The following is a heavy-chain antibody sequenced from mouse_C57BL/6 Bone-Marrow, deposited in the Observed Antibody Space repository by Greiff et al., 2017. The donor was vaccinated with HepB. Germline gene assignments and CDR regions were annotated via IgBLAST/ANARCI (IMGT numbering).Heavy chain of an antibody. J-gene: IGHJ2*01. CDR1: GFNIKDDY. Sequence: DVQLQESGAELVRPGASVKLSCTASGFNIKDDYMHWVKQRPEQGLEWVGWIDPENGDTEYASKFQGKATITADTSSNTAYLQLSSLTSEDTAVYYCTTLITTVVANWGQGTTLTVSS. CDR2: IDPENGDT. V-gene: IGHV14-4*01. D-gene: IGHD1-1*01. CDR3: TTLITTVVAN.